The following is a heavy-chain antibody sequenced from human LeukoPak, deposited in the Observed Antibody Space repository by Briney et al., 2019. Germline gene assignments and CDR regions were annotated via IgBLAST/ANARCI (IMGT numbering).Heavy chain of an antibody. J-gene: IGHJ5*02. V-gene: IGHV4-59*01. CDR3: ARDVATIGGSNWFDP. Sequence: SETLSLTCTVSGGSISSYYWSWIRQPPGKGLEWIGYIYYSGSTNYNPSLKSRVTISVDTSKNQFSLKLSSVTAADTAVYYCARDVATIGGSNWFDPWGQGTLVTVSS. CDR2: IYYSGST. D-gene: IGHD5-12*01. CDR1: GGSISSYY.